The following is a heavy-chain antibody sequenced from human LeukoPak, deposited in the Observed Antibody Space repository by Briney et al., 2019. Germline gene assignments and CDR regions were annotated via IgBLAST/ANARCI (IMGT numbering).Heavy chain of an antibody. Sequence: ASVKVSCEASGYTFTSYGISWVRQAPGQGLEWMGWISPYNGNTNYAQKLQGRVTLTTDTSTSTAYMELRSLRSDDTAVYYCARKSPNNYDSSGYYSWADYWGQGTLVTVSS. J-gene: IGHJ4*02. CDR2: ISPYNGNT. D-gene: IGHD3-22*01. CDR1: GYTFTSYG. CDR3: ARKSPNNYDSSGYYSWADY. V-gene: IGHV1-18*01.